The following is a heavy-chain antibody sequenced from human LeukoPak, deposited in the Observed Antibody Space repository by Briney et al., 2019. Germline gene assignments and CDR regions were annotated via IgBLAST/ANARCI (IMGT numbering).Heavy chain of an antibody. CDR1: GGTFSSYA. V-gene: IGHV1-69*06. CDR3: AREVVVGPYYYYMDV. Sequence: ASVKVSCKASGGTFSSYAISWVRQAPGQGLEWMGGIIPIFGTANYAQKFQGRVTITADKSTSTAYMELSSLRSEDTAVYYCAREVVVGPYYYYMDVWGKGTTVTVSS. J-gene: IGHJ6*03. CDR2: IIPIFGTA. D-gene: IGHD2-15*01.